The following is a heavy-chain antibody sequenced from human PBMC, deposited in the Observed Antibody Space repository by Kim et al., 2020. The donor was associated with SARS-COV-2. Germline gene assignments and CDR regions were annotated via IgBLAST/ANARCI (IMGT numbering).Heavy chain of an antibody. Sequence: GGSLRLSCAASGFTFSNAWMSWVRQAPGKGLEWVGRIKSKTDGRTTDYAAPVKGRFTISRDDSKNTLYLQMNSLKTEDTAVYYCTTEDMTTVTNHLDYWGQGTLVTVSS. CDR1: GFTFSNAW. D-gene: IGHD4-17*01. CDR2: IKSKTDGRTT. V-gene: IGHV3-15*01. J-gene: IGHJ4*02. CDR3: TTEDMTTVTNHLDY.